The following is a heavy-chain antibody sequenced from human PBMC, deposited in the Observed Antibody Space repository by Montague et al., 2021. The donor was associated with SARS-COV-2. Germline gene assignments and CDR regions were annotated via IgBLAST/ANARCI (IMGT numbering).Heavy chain of an antibody. CDR1: GESISAFS. CDR2: IYASGGT. V-gene: IGHV4-4*07. D-gene: IGHD3-3*01. J-gene: IGHJ4*02. CDR3: ARGSGAYYPALDN. Sequence: SETLSLTCSVSGESISAFSWSWIRQPAGKGLEWIGRIYASGGTAYNPSLESRVTMSVDTSKNQFSLKVNSVTTADTAMYYCARGSGAYYPALDNWGRGNLVTVSS.